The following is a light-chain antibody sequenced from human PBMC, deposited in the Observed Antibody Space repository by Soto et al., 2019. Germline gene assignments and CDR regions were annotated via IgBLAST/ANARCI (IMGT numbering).Light chain of an antibody. CDR2: DNN. CDR3: GTWDSSFYV. V-gene: IGLV1-51*01. Sequence: VLTQPASLSATPGRKVTISCSGSSSNIGNNYVSWYQQLPGTAPKLLIYDNNKRPSGIPDRFSGSKSGTSATLGITGLQTGDEADYYCGTWDSSFYVFRTGTKVTVL. CDR1: SSNIGNNY. J-gene: IGLJ1*01.